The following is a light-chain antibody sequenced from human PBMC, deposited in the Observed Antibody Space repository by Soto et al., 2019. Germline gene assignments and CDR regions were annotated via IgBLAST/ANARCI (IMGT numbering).Light chain of an antibody. V-gene: IGKV1-39*01. CDR1: QSISTY. CDR2: GAS. J-gene: IGKJ5*01. Sequence: DIQMTHSPSSLSASILYIVTLTCRSSQSISTYLNWYQHKPGKAPKLLIYGASGLQSGVPSRFSGSGSGTDFTLIISSLQPEDFATYYCQKSYSSPITFAQGTRLEIK. CDR3: QKSYSSPIT.